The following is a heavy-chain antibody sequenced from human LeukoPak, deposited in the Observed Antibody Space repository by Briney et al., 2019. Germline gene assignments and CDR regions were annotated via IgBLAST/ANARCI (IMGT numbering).Heavy chain of an antibody. CDR3: ATTGTVAGSDY. J-gene: IGHJ4*02. CDR1: GVTVSSGY. V-gene: IGHV1-2*06. CDR2: INPNRGGT. Sequence: PGGALRLSCAAPGVTVSSGYMCGVRQAPGQGLEWMGRINPNRGGTNYAQKFQGRGTMTRDTSLSTAYMALSRLASDDTAVYYCATTGTVAGSDYWGQGTLVTVSS. D-gene: IGHD6-19*01.